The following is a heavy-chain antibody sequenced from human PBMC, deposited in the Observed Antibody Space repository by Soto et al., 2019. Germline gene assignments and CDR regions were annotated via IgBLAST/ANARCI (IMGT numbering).Heavy chain of an antibody. J-gene: IGHJ4*02. CDR3: VREKRKVGYCSTTSCPFDY. V-gene: IGHV3-11*01. CDR1: ACTFSEYY. Sequence: QAQLVESGGGLVKAGGSQRLSCTASACTFSEYYMNWIRQAPAQGPWWVAYISSSGATINYAASVKGRCSISRDNAKNILYLQKNNRRAEDTAVYYCVREKRKVGYCSTTSCPFDYWGQGCLVTVSS. CDR2: ISSSGATI. D-gene: IGHD2-2*01.